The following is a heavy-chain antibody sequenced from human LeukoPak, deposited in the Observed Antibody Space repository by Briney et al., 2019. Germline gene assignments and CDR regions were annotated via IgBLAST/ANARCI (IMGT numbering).Heavy chain of an antibody. V-gene: IGHV4-34*01. CDR1: GGSFSGYY. Sequence: SETLSLTCAVYGGSFSGYYWSWIRQPPGKGLEWIGEINHSGSTNYNPSLKSRVTISVDTSKNQFSLKLSSVTAADTAVYYCARAPALIRYFDWLSGIGYYYYGMDVWGQGTTVTVSS. CDR3: ARAPALIRYFDWLSGIGYYYYGMDV. D-gene: IGHD3-9*01. J-gene: IGHJ6*02. CDR2: INHSGST.